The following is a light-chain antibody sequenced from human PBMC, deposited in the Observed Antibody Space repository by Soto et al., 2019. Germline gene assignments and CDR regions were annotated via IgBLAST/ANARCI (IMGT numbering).Light chain of an antibody. CDR2: WAS. CDR3: QHYYTTPRA. V-gene: IGKV4-1*01. Sequence: DIVMTQSPDSLAVSLGERATINCKSSQSVLYSSNNKNYLAWYQQKPGEPPKLLIYWASTRESGVPDRFSGSGSGTDFTLTISSLQAEDVEVYYCQHYYTTPRALGPGTKVDI. CDR1: QSVLYSSNNKNY. J-gene: IGKJ3*01.